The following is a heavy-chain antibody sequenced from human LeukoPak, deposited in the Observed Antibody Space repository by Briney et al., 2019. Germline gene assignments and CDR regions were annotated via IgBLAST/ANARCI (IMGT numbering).Heavy chain of an antibody. CDR1: GGSISSDLYY. J-gene: IGHJ4*02. CDR3: ARDSYSTSCYDY. Sequence: SQTLSLTCTVSGGSISSDLYYWNWIRQPAGKGLEWIGRIYSSGSTNYNPSLKSRVTLSVDTSKNEFSLKLSSVTAADTAVYYCARDSYSTSCYDYWGQGILVTVSS. CDR2: IYSSGST. D-gene: IGHD2-2*01. V-gene: IGHV4-61*02.